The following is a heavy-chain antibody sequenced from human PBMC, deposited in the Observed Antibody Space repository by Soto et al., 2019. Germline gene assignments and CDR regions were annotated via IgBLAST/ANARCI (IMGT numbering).Heavy chain of an antibody. CDR3: ARSGRRQLGPSLYYYYGMDV. CDR2: IYPGDSDT. J-gene: IGHJ6*02. V-gene: IGHV5-51*01. CDR1: GYSFTSYW. Sequence: GESLKISCKGSGYSFTSYWIGWVRQMPGKGLEWMGIIYPGDSDTRYSPSFQGQVTISADRSISTAYMELSRLRSDDTAVYYCARSGRRQLGPSLYYYYGMDVWGQGTTVTVSS. D-gene: IGHD6-6*01.